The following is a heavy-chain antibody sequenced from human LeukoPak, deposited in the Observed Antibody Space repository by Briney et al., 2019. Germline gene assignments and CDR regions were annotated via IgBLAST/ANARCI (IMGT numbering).Heavy chain of an antibody. V-gene: IGHV3-48*03. D-gene: IGHD1-26*01. J-gene: IGHJ4*02. CDR1: GFTFTNYE. CDR2: ISTSGSII. Sequence: HPGGSLRLSCAASGFTFTNYEIHWVRQTPGEGLEWLFYISTSGSIIYYADSVQGRFTISRDNAMNSLFLQMNSLRAEDTGVYYCARGAMGFDYWGRGTLVTVAP. CDR3: ARGAMGFDY.